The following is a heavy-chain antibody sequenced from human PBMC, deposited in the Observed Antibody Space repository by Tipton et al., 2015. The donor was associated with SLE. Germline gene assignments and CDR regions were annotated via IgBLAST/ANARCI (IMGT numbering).Heavy chain of an antibody. D-gene: IGHD4-11*01. J-gene: IGHJ4*02. CDR2: IYTSGSA. CDR1: GASISSGSYY. CDR3: ARESDYSNSFDS. V-gene: IGHV4-61*09. Sequence: TLSLTCTVSGASISSGSYYCSWIRQPAGKGLAWIGHIYTSGSATYNPSLISRVAMSVDTSKNQFSLELSSVTAADAAMYYCARESDYSNSFDSWGQGTLVNVSS.